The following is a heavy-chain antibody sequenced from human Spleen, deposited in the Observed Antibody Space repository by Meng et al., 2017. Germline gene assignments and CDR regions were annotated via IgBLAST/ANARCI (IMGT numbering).Heavy chain of an antibody. V-gene: IGHV4-4*01. J-gene: IGHJ4*02. CDR2: IYHSGST. CDR1: GGTISSSTW. D-gene: IGHD6-19*01. Sequence: QRQGSRPGLVKPSGTLSLTGAVSGGTISSSTWWSCVRQPPGKGLEWIGEIYHSGSTNYNPSLKSRVTISVDTSKNQFSLKLSSVTAADTAVYCCARKGLGLGFDYWGQGTLVTVSS. CDR3: ARKGLGLGFDY.